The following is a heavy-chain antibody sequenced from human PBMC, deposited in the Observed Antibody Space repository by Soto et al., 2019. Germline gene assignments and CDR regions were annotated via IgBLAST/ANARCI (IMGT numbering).Heavy chain of an antibody. D-gene: IGHD2-15*01. V-gene: IGHV5-51*01. J-gene: IGHJ6*02. Sequence: GESLKISCKGSGYSFTSYWIGWVRQMPGKGLEWMGIIYPGDSDTRYSPSFQGQVTISADKSISTAYLQWSSLKASDTAMYYCARLLHDSTYYYYGMDVRGQGTTVTVSS. CDR3: ARLLHDSTYYYYGMDV. CDR1: GYSFTSYW. CDR2: IYPGDSDT.